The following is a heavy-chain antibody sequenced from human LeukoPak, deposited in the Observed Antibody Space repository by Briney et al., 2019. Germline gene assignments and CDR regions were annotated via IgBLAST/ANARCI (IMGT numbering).Heavy chain of an antibody. CDR3: ARGHWVGATSDY. J-gene: IGHJ4*02. CDR1: GGSFSGYY. CDR2: ISHSGST. V-gene: IGHV4-34*01. D-gene: IGHD1-26*01. Sequence: PSETLSLTCAVYGGSFSGYYWSWIRQPPGKGLEWIGEISHSGSTNYNPSLKSRVTISVDTSKNQFSLKLSSVTAADTAVYYCARGHWVGATSDYWGQGTLVTVSS.